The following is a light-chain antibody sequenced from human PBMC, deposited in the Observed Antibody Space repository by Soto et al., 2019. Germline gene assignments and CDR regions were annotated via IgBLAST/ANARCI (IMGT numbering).Light chain of an antibody. Sequence: EIVMTQSPGTLSLSPGERATLSCRARQSVRTNYLAWYQQTPGQAPRLLIYGASTRATGIPVRFSGSASGTEFTLTISSLQSEDFTVYYCQQYNKWPLTFGQGTKVDIK. CDR1: QSVRTN. J-gene: IGKJ1*01. CDR2: GAS. V-gene: IGKV3-15*01. CDR3: QQYNKWPLT.